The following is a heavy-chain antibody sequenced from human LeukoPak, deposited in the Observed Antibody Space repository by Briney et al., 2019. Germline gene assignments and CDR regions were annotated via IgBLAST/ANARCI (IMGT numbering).Heavy chain of an antibody. CDR3: ARGPNYDFWSGYLSYYYYYGMDV. V-gene: IGHV1-18*01. CDR1: GYTFTSYG. D-gene: IGHD3-3*01. J-gene: IGHJ6*02. Sequence: ASVKVSCKASGYTFTSYGISWVRQAPGQGLEWMGWISAYNGNTNYAQKFQGRVTMTRNTSISTAYMELSSLRSEDTAVYYCARGPNYDFWSGYLSYYYYYGMDVWGQGTTVTVSS. CDR2: ISAYNGNT.